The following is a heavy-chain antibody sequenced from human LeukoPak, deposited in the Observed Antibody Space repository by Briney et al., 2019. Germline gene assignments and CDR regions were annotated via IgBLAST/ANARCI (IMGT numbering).Heavy chain of an antibody. Sequence: PGGSLRLSCAASGFTFSSYVMQWVRQAPGKGLEWVAFIRYDGSNKYYSDSVKGRFTISRDNSKSTLYLQMNSLRPEDTAVYYCARRARSPDYWGQGTLVTVSS. D-gene: IGHD1-14*01. CDR2: IRYDGSNK. J-gene: IGHJ4*02. CDR3: ARRARSPDY. CDR1: GFTFSSYV. V-gene: IGHV3-30*02.